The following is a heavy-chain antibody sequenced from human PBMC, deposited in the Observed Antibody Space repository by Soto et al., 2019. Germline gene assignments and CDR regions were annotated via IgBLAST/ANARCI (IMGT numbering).Heavy chain of an antibody. V-gene: IGHV1-2*04. CDR3: ARGGLLRYFDWLSPQGY. CDR1: GYTFTGYH. D-gene: IGHD3-9*01. Sequence: ASVKVSCKASGYTFTGYHMHWVRQAPGQGLEWMGWINPNSGDTKYAQKFQGWVTMTRDTSISTAYMELSRLRSDDTAVYYCARGGLLRYFDWLSPQGYWGQGTLVTV. J-gene: IGHJ4*02. CDR2: INPNSGDT.